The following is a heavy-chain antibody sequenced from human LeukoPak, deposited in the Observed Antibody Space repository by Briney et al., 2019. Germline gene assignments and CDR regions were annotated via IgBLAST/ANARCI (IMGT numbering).Heavy chain of an antibody. J-gene: IGHJ6*03. V-gene: IGHV3-48*02. CDR2: ISSTSRTI. CDR3: ARDPLRWLQNNYYYFYMDV. CDR1: GFTFRRYG. D-gene: IGHD5-24*01. Sequence: GGSLRLPCAASGFTFRRYGMNWLPQAPGKGREGVSYISSTSRTIYDADTVQGRFTISRDNAKNSLYLQMNSLRDEHTAVYYCARDPLRWLQNNYYYFYMDVWGKGTTVTVSS.